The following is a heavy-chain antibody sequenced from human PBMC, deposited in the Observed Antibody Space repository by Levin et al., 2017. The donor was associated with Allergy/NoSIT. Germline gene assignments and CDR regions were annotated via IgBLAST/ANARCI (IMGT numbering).Heavy chain of an antibody. CDR3: AKGAAVYYDSSGYLYYFDY. CDR1: GFTFDDYA. J-gene: IGHJ4*02. Sequence: GGSLRLSCAASGFTFDDYAMHWVRQAPGKGLEWVSGISWNSGSIGYADSVKGRFTISRDNAKNSLYLQMNSLRAEDTALYYCAKGAAVYYDSSGYLYYFDYWGQGTLVTVSS. CDR2: ISWNSGSI. V-gene: IGHV3-9*01. D-gene: IGHD3-22*01.